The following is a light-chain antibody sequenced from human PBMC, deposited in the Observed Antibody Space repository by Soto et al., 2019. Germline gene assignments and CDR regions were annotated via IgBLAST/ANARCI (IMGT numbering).Light chain of an antibody. J-gene: IGLJ3*02. CDR2: GNS. CDR1: SSNIGAGYD. CDR3: QSYDSSLSGSV. Sequence: QSVLTQPPSVSGAPGQRVTISCTGGSSNIGAGYDVHWYQQLPGTAPKHLMYGNSNRPSGVPDRFSGSKSGTSASLAITGLKAEDEADYYCQSYDSSLSGSVFGGGTKLTVL. V-gene: IGLV1-40*01.